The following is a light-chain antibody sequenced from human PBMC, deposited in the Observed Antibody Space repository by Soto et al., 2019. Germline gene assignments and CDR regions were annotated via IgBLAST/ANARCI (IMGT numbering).Light chain of an antibody. J-gene: IGLJ1*01. V-gene: IGLV2-23*01. CDR1: SSDVGSYNL. Sequence: SLLTQPACVSVSPGQSITISCTGTSSDVGSYNLVSWYQQHPGKAPKLMIYEGSKRPSGVSNRFSGSKSGNTASLTISGLQAEDEADYYCCSYAGSSTVVFGTGTKVTVL. CDR2: EGS. CDR3: CSYAGSSTVV.